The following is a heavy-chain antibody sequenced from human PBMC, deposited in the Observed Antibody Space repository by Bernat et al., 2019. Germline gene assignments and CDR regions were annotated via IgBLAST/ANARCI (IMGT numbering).Heavy chain of an antibody. V-gene: IGHV4-39*01. Sequence: QLQVQESGPGLVKPSETLSLTCTVSGGSMSSTSYYWGWIRQPPGKGLDWIGSIPYTGSPYYNPSLESRVIISVDTSKKQFSLDLTSVTAADTAVYYCARLPFTGDRGRGTFDIWGQGTMVTVSS. CDR1: GGSMSSTSYY. CDR3: ARLPFTGDRGRGTFDI. CDR2: IPYTGSP. D-gene: IGHD7-27*01. J-gene: IGHJ3*02.